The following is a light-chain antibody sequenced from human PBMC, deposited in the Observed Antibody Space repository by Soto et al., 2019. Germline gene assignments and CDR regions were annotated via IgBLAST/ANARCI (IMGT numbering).Light chain of an antibody. V-gene: IGLV1-40*01. Sequence: QSVLTQPPSVSGAPGQGGAISCTGTNSSIGAGYDVQWYQHLPGRAPRRLVHGNNNRPSGVPDRFSASKSGTSASLAITGIQTEDEADYYCQSYDNGLGGHVVFGGGTKVTVL. CDR2: GNN. J-gene: IGLJ2*01. CDR3: QSYDNGLGGHVV. CDR1: NSSIGAGYD.